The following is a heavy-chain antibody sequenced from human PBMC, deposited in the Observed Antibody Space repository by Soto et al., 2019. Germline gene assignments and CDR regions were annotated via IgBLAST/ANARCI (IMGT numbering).Heavy chain of an antibody. J-gene: IGHJ4*02. V-gene: IGHV3-30*18. CDR2: ISYDGSNK. D-gene: IGHD3-9*01. CDR3: AKDLNVLRYFDWFIDY. CDR1: GFTFSSYG. Sequence: QVQLVESGGGVVQPGRSLRLSCAASGFTFSSYGMHWVRQAPGKGLEWVAVISYDGSNKYYADSVKGRFTISRDNSKNTLYLQMNSLRAEDTAVYYCAKDLNVLRYFDWFIDYWGQGTLVTVSS.